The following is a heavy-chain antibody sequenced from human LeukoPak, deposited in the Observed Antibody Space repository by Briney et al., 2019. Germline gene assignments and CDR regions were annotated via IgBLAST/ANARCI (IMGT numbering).Heavy chain of an antibody. D-gene: IGHD1-1*01. CDR1: GYSFTSYW. Sequence: GESLKISCKGSGYSFTSYWIAWVRQMPGKGLEWMGIIYPGDSDARYSPSFQGQVTISADKSISTAYLQWSSLKASDTAMYYCTSRTLRTDFDYWGQGTLATVSS. V-gene: IGHV5-51*01. CDR2: IYPGDSDA. CDR3: TSRTLRTDFDY. J-gene: IGHJ4*02.